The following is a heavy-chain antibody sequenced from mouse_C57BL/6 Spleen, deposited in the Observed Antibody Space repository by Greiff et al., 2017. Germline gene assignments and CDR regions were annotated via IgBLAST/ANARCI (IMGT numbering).Heavy chain of an antibody. V-gene: IGHV1-82*01. CDR2: IYPGDGDT. D-gene: IGHD2-1*01. Sequence: VQLQQSGPELVKPGASVKISCKASGYAFSSSWMNWVKQRPGKGLEWIGRIYPGDGDTNYNGKFKGKATLTADKASSTAYLQLSRLTSEDSAVYVCAGPPDCYGNPSFAYGGKGTLVTVSA. CDR3: AGPPDCYGNPSFAY. CDR1: GYAFSSSW. J-gene: IGHJ3*01.